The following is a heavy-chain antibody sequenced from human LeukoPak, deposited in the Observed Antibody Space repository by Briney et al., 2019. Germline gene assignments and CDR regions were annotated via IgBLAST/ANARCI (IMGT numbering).Heavy chain of an antibody. CDR3: AREITMIVDNWFDP. Sequence: GASVKVSCKVSGYTLTELSMHWVRQAPGQGLEWMGGIIPIFGTANYAQKFQGRVTITADKSTSTAYMELSSLRSEDTAVYYCAREITMIVDNWFDPWGQGTLVTVSS. J-gene: IGHJ5*02. V-gene: IGHV1-69*06. D-gene: IGHD3-22*01. CDR1: GYTLTELS. CDR2: IIPIFGTA.